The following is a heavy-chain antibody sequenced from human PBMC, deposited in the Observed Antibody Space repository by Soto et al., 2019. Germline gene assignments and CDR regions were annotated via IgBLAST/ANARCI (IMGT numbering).Heavy chain of an antibody. D-gene: IGHD6-19*01. V-gene: IGHV3-53*01. CDR1: GFTVSINY. Sequence: GSLSLSCAASGFTVSINYMIWVRQAPGKGVEGGSVIYSGGSTYYAESVKGRFTISRDNSKNTLYLQMNSLRAEDTAVYYCASLPPIAVAGGRYYGMDVWGQGTTLTVSS. CDR2: IYSGGST. J-gene: IGHJ6*01. CDR3: ASLPPIAVAGGRYYGMDV.